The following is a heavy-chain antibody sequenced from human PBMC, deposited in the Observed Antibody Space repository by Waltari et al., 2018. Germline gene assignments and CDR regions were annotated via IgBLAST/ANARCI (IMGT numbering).Heavy chain of an antibody. CDR1: GFTFSSYT. D-gene: IGHD1-26*01. V-gene: IGHV3-21*01. CDR3: ARDRWEQAIDY. Sequence: EVQLVESGGGLVKPGGSLRLSCAASGFTFSSYTMNWVRQAPGKGLWWVSSITRSSRDLYYADSGKGRFTISRDNAKTSLYLQMNSLRAEDTAVYFCARDRWEQAIDYWGQGTLVTVSS. J-gene: IGHJ4*02. CDR2: ITRSSRDL.